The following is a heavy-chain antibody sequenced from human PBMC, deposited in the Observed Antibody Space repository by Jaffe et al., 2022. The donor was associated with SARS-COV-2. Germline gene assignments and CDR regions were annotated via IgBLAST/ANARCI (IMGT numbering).Heavy chain of an antibody. CDR2: IGPSSGAT. CDR3: ARRGISGYFDY. CDR1: GYTFSDYY. D-gene: IGHD3-10*01. Sequence: QVQLVQSGVEVKKPGASVRVSCKASGYTFSDYYIHWVRQAPGQGLEWMGWIGPSSGATNYAHKFQGYVTMTRDTSVSSFFLELNSLKSDDTAVYYCARRGISGYFDYWGQGTLVTVSS. J-gene: IGHJ4*02. V-gene: IGHV1-2*04.